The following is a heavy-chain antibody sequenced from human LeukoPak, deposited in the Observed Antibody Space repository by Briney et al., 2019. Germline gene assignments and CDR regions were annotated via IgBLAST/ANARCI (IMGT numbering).Heavy chain of an antibody. CDR3: ARDQMISAAGLDY. J-gene: IGHJ4*02. D-gene: IGHD6-13*01. V-gene: IGHV3-30*03. CDR2: ISYDGSNK. Sequence: GGSLRLSCAASGVTLSPYGMHWVRQAPGKGLEWVAVISYDGSNKYFADSVKGRFTISRDNSKNTLYLQMNGLRAEDTAVYYCARDQMISAAGLDYWGQGTLVTVSS. CDR1: GVTLSPYG.